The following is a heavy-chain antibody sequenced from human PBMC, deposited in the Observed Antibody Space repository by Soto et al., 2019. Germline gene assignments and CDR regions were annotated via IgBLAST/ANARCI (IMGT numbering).Heavy chain of an antibody. D-gene: IGHD1-26*01. CDR2: IYYSGTT. CDR1: GYSIINRKW. V-gene: IGHV4-28*01. J-gene: IGHJ4*02. Sequence: SETLSLSSDIFGYSIINRKWVVRIGQPPGKGLEWIGYIYYSGTTYYNPSLKSRVTMSVDTSKIQFSLKLTSVTAVDTAVYYCARREIQGPIDYWGQGTLVTVSS. CDR3: ARREIQGPIDY.